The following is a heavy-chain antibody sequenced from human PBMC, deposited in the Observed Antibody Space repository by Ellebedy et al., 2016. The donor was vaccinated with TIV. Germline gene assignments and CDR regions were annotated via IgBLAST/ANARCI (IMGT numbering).Heavy chain of an antibody. CDR3: ARDCTNGVCYNGLWSY. CDR1: GYTFTSYA. J-gene: IGHJ4*02. CDR2: IIPIFGTA. D-gene: IGHD2-8*01. V-gene: IGHV1-18*01. Sequence: ASVKVSCXASGYTFTSYAMHWVRQAPGQGLEWMGGIIPIFGTANYAQKLQGRVTMTTDTSTSTAYMELRSLRSDDTAVYYCARDCTNGVCYNGLWSYWGQGTLVTVSS.